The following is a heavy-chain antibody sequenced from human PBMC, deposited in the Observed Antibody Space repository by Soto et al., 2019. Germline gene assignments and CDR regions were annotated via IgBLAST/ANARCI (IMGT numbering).Heavy chain of an antibody. Sequence: PSETLYLTCTVSGGSISSYYWSWIRQPPGKGLEWIGYIYYSGSTNYNPSLKSRVTISVDTSKNQFSLKLSSVTAADTAVYYCARRLAARPYSDWFDPWGQGTLVTVSS. J-gene: IGHJ5*02. CDR1: GGSISSYY. D-gene: IGHD6-6*01. V-gene: IGHV4-59*08. CDR2: IYYSGST. CDR3: ARRLAARPYSDWFDP.